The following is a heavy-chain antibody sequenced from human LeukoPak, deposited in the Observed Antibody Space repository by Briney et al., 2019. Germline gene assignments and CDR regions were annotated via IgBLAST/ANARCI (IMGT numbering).Heavy chain of an antibody. D-gene: IGHD6-13*01. Sequence: SVKVSCKASGGTFSSYAISWVRQAPGQGLEWMGGIIPIFGTANYAQKFQGRVTITADKSTTTAYMELSSLRSEDTAVYYCARSSIIAAAGPYYFDYWGQGTLVTVSS. CDR2: IIPIFGTA. V-gene: IGHV1-69*06. J-gene: IGHJ4*02. CDR1: GGTFSSYA. CDR3: ARSSIIAAAGPYYFDY.